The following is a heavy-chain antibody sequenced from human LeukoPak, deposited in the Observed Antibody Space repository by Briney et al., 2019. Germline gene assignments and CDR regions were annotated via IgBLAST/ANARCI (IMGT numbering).Heavy chain of an antibody. J-gene: IGHJ4*02. CDR3: ATDRGYSFDY. V-gene: IGHV3-74*01. CDR2: IYSDGSST. D-gene: IGHD5-18*01. CDR1: GFTFSSFW. Sequence: TGGSLRLSCAASGFTFSSFWMHWVRQAPGKGLVWVSRIYSDGSSTSCADSMKGRFTISRDNAKNTLYLQMNSLRAEDTAVYYCATDRGYSFDYWGQGTLVTVSS.